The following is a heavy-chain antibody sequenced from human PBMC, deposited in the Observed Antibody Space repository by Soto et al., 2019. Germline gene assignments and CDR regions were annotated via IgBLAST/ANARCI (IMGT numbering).Heavy chain of an antibody. CDR1: GGTFSSYA. J-gene: IGHJ4*02. CDR3: ASGIAAAGPTYHYFDY. D-gene: IGHD6-13*01. Sequence: QVQLVQSGAEVKKPGSSVKVSCKASGGTFSSYAISWVRQAPGQGLEWMGGIIPIFGTANYAQKFQGRVTITADESTSTAYMELSSLRSEDTAVYYCASGIAAAGPTYHYFDYWGQGTLVTVSS. V-gene: IGHV1-69*01. CDR2: IIPIFGTA.